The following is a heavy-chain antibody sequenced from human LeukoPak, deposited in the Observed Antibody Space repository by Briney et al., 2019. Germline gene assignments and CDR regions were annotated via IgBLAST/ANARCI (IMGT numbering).Heavy chain of an antibody. Sequence: SETLSLTCTVSGGSISSSSYYWSWIRQPAGKGLEWIGRIYTSGSTNYNPPLKSRVTISVDTSKNQFSLKLSSVTAADTAVYYCARGEDSYDILTGYYPTSYDAFDIWGQGTMVTVSS. V-gene: IGHV4-61*02. CDR2: IYTSGST. CDR3: ARGEDSYDILTGYYPTSYDAFDI. J-gene: IGHJ3*02. D-gene: IGHD3-9*01. CDR1: GGSISSSSYY.